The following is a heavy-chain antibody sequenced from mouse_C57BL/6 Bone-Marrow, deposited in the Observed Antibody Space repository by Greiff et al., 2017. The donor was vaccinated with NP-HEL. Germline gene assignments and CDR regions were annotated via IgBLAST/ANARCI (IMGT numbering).Heavy chain of an antibody. V-gene: IGHV10-3*01. CDR3: VINYGSSYDWYFDV. J-gene: IGHJ1*03. Sequence: EAGGGLVQPKGSLKLSCAASGFTFNTYAMHWVRQAPGKGLEWVARIRSKSSNYATSYADSVKDRFTISRDDSQSMLYLQMNNLKTEDTAMYYCVINYGSSYDWYFDVWGTGTTVTVSS. CDR1: GFTFNTYA. D-gene: IGHD1-1*01. CDR2: IRSKSSNYAT.